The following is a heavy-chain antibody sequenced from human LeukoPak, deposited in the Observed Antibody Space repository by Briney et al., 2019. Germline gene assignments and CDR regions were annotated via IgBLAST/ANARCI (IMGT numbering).Heavy chain of an antibody. Sequence: SETLSLTCAVYGGSFSGYYWSWIRQPPGKGLEWIGEINHSGSTNYNPSLESRVTISVDTSKNQFSLKLSSVPAADTAVYYCARVGGKFEYYYDSSGSGWFDPWGQGTLVTVSS. CDR3: ARVGGKFEYYYDSSGSGWFDP. V-gene: IGHV4-34*01. CDR2: INHSGST. CDR1: GGSFSGYY. J-gene: IGHJ5*02. D-gene: IGHD3-22*01.